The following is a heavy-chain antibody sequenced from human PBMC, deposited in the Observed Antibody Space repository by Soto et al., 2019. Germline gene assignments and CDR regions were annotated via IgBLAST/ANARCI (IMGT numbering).Heavy chain of an antibody. V-gene: IGHV4-31*03. J-gene: IGHJ4*02. Sequence: TLSLTCTVSGGSISSGGYYWSWIGQHPGKGLEWIGYIYFSGSAYYIPSLKSRVTISVDTSKNQFSLKLSCVTAADTAVYYCARLDHYYDNPGYWGQGTLVTVSS. D-gene: IGHD3-22*01. CDR1: GGSISSGGYY. CDR2: IYFSGSA. CDR3: ARLDHYYDNPGY.